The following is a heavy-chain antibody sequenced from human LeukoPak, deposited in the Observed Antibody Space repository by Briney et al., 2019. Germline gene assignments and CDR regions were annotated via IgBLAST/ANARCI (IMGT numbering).Heavy chain of an antibody. J-gene: IGHJ6*03. CDR2: IRYDGSNK. D-gene: IGHD6-6*01. CDR3: AKDKSIAAPVYYMDV. Sequence: GGSLRLSCAASGFTFSSYGMQWVRQAPGKGLEWVAFIRYDGSNKYYADSVKGRFTISRDNSKNTLYLQMNSLRAEDTAVYYCAKDKSIAAPVYYMDVWGKGTTVTVSS. CDR1: GFTFSSYG. V-gene: IGHV3-30*02.